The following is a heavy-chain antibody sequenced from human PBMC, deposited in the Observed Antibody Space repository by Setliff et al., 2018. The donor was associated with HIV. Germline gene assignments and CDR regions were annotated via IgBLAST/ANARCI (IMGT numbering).Heavy chain of an antibody. CDR1: GVSVGSGDYY. J-gene: IGHJ4*02. CDR2: IFHSGDT. Sequence: SETLSLTCSVSGVSVGSGDYYWHWIRQHPEKALEWIGYIFHSGDTYYNPSLKSRISMSVDTSKSQFSLELTSLTAADTAVYYCATRPRIAARPFDYWGQGMLVTVSS. D-gene: IGHD6-6*01. V-gene: IGHV4-31*03. CDR3: ATRPRIAARPFDY.